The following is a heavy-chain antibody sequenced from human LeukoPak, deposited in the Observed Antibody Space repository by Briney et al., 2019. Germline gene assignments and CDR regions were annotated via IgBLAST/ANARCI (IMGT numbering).Heavy chain of an antibody. V-gene: IGHV1-46*01. Sequence: GASVKVSCKASGYTFTSYYMHWVRQAPGQGLEWMGIINPSGGSTSYAQKFQGRVTMTRDTSTSTVYMELSSLRSEDTAVYYCARDLDIAAAAPGDWFDPWGQGTLVTVSS. CDR1: GYTFTSYY. CDR2: INPSGGST. J-gene: IGHJ5*02. D-gene: IGHD6-13*01. CDR3: ARDLDIAAAAPGDWFDP.